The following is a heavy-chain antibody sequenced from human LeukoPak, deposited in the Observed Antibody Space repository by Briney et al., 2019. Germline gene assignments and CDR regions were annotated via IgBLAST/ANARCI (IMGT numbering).Heavy chain of an antibody. D-gene: IGHD2-21*02. CDR3: ARVLGAYCGGDCYFDAFDI. Sequence: SETLSLTCTVSGGSVSSGSSYWAWLRQPPGQGLEWIGSIYHSGRTSYSPSPRSRVTISVDTSKNQFSLKLRSVTAADTAVYYCARVLGAYCGGDCYFDAFDIWGQGTMVTVSS. V-gene: IGHV4-39*07. CDR2: IYHSGRT. CDR1: GGSVSSGSSY. J-gene: IGHJ3*02.